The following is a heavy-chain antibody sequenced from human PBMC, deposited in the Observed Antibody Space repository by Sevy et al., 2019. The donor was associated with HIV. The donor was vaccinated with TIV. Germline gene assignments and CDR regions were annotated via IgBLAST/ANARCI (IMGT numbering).Heavy chain of an antibody. J-gene: IGHJ3*02. V-gene: IGHV3-7*03. Sequence: GGSLRLSCAASGFTFSSYWMSWVRQAPGKGLEWVANIKQDGSEKYYVDSVKGRFTISIDNAKNSLYLQMNSLRAEDTAVYYCAGTEYDFWSCYTDDAFDIWGQGTMVTVSS. CDR3: AGTEYDFWSCYTDDAFDI. CDR2: IKQDGSEK. CDR1: GFTFSSYW. D-gene: IGHD3-3*01.